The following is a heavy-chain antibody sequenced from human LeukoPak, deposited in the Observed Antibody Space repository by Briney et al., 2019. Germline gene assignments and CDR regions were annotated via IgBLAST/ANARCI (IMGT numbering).Heavy chain of an antibody. CDR3: AKGYCSGGTRYSYDY. J-gene: IGHJ4*02. CDR1: GYTFTSYY. Sequence: SVTVSCKASGYTFTSYYMHWVRQAPGQGLEWMGIINPSGGSTSYAQKFQGRATMTRDTSTSTVYMELNSLRSEDTAVYYCAKGYCSGGTRYSYDYWGQGTRDRVSS. D-gene: IGHD2-15*01. V-gene: IGHV1-46*01. CDR2: INPSGGST.